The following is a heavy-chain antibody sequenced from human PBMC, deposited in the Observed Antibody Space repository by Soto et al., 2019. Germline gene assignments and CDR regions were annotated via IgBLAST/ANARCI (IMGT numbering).Heavy chain of an antibody. Sequence: PGGSLRLFCAASGFTFSNAWMSWVRQAPGKGLECVGRIKSRTNGGTTDYAAPVKGRFTISRDDSKNTLYLQMNSLRTEDTAVYYCTTDDPINRSWGQGTLVTVYS. CDR2: IKSRTNGGTT. J-gene: IGHJ5*02. V-gene: IGHV3-15*01. CDR1: GFTFSNAW. CDR3: TTDDPINRS.